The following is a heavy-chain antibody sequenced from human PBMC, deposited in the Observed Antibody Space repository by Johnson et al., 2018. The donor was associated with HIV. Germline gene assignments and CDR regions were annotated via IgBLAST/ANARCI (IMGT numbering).Heavy chain of an antibody. J-gene: IGHJ3*02. V-gene: IGHV3-66*01. CDR2: IYSGGST. CDR1: GFTFSSYW. CDR3: ASKSLGIRAFDI. Sequence: EVQLVESGGGLVQPGGSLRLSCAASGFTFSSYWMSWVRQAPGKGLEWVSVIYSGGSTYYADSVKGRFTISRDNSKNTLYLQMNSLRAEDTAGYYCASKSLGIRAFDIWGQGTMVTVSS. D-gene: IGHD7-27*01.